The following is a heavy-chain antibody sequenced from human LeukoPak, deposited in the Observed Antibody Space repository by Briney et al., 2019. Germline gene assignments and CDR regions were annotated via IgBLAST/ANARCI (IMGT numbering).Heavy chain of an antibody. CDR1: GFTFSGYW. CDR2: IKQDGSGK. D-gene: IGHD6-19*01. Sequence: GSLRLSCAASGFTFSGYWMSWVRQAPGKGLEWVANIKQDGSGKYYVDYVKGRFTISRDNAKNSLYLQMNSLRAEDTAVYYCARVIAVAGRADYYYGMDVWGQGTTVTVSS. CDR3: ARVIAVAGRADYYYGMDV. V-gene: IGHV3-7*01. J-gene: IGHJ6*02.